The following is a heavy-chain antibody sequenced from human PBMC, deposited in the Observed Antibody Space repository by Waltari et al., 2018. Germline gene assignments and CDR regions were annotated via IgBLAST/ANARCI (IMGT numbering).Heavy chain of an antibody. J-gene: IGHJ3*02. D-gene: IGHD2-2*01. CDR1: GYTFTGYY. Sequence: QVQLVQSGAEVKKPGASVKVSCKASGYTFTGYYMHWVRQAPGQGLEWMGWINPNSGGTNYAQKFQGRVTMTRDTSISTAYMELSRLRSDDTAVYYCARVGCSSTSCQIDAFDIWGQGTMVTVSS. CDR2: INPNSGGT. CDR3: ARVGCSSTSCQIDAFDI. V-gene: IGHV1-2*02.